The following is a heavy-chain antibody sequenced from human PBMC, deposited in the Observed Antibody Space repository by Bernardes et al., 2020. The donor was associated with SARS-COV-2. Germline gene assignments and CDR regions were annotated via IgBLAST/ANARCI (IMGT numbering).Heavy chain of an antibody. J-gene: IGHJ6*02. CDR3: ARGGIFGAVKGGMDV. CDR1: GFTFSDSA. CDR2: ISYDGSNK. D-gene: IGHD3-3*01. Sequence: GGSLRLFCAAFGFTFSDSALHWVRQAPGKGLEWVEVISYDGSNKYYADSVKGRFTISRDNSKDTLYLQMNGLRDEDTALYYCARGGIFGAVKGGMDVWGQGTTVTVSS. V-gene: IGHV3-30-3*01.